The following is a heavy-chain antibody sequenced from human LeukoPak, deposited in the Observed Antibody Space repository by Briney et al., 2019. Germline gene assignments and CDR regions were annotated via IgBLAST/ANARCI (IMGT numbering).Heavy chain of an antibody. CDR3: ARGGSSTSRPFDY. Sequence: SETLSLTCAVSGGSISSSNWWSWVRQPPGKGLEWIGEIYHSGSTNYNPSLKSRVTISVDKSKNQFSLKLSSVTAVDTAVYYCARGGSSTSRPFDYWGQGTLVTVSS. D-gene: IGHD2-2*01. V-gene: IGHV4-4*02. CDR1: GGSISSSNW. CDR2: IYHSGST. J-gene: IGHJ4*02.